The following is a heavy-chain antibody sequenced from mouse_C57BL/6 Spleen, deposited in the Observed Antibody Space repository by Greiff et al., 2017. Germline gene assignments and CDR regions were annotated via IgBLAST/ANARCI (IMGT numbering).Heavy chain of an antibody. D-gene: IGHD1-1*01. CDR3: ARGTTRSSFDY. CDR2: IDPSDSYT. V-gene: IGHV1-50*01. J-gene: IGHJ2*01. CDR1: GYTFTSYW. Sequence: VQLQQPGAELVKPGASVKLSCKASGYTFTSYWMQWVKQRPGQGLEWIGEIDPSDSYTNYNQKFKGKATLTVDTSSSTAYMQLSSLTSEDSAVYYCARGTTRSSFDYWGQGTTLTVSS.